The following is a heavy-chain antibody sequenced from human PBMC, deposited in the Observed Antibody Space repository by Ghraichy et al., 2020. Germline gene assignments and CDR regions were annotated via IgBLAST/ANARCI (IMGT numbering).Heavy chain of an antibody. CDR2: ISDSGSNS. V-gene: IGHV3-23*01. Sequence: LSLTCAASGFTFSTYALSWVRQGPGKGLEWVSTISDSGSNSYHADSVKGRFTISRDNSKNTLYLQMNRLRAEDTAVYYCAFGYRPWDSFDIWGQGTMVTVSS. J-gene: IGHJ3*02. CDR1: GFTFSTYA. CDR3: AFGYRPWDSFDI. D-gene: IGHD3-10*01.